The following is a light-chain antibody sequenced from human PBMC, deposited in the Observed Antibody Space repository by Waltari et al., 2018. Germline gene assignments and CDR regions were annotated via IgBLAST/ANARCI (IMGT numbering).Light chain of an antibody. CDR2: DAS. CDR3: QQSNNWPYT. V-gene: IGKV3-15*01. Sequence: EIEMTQSPATLSASPGERATVSCRASQSVGNKLAWYQQKPGQAPRLLFYDASTRATGIPVRFSGSGSGTEFTLTISSLQSEDFAVYYCQQSNNWPYTFGQGTKLEIK. J-gene: IGKJ2*01. CDR1: QSVGNK.